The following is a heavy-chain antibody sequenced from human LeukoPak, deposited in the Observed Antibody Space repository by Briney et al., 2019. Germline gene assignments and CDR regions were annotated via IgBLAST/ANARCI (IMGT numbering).Heavy chain of an antibody. CDR2: IYTSGST. CDR1: GGSFSGYY. V-gene: IGHV4-4*07. Sequence: PSETLSLTCAVYGGSFSGYYWSWIRQPAGKGLEWIGRIYTSGSTNYNPSLKSRVTMSVDTSKNQFSLKLSSVTAADTAVYYCARDMYCSSTSCYGEFDYWGQGTLVTVSS. CDR3: ARDMYCSSTSCYGEFDY. D-gene: IGHD2-2*01. J-gene: IGHJ4*02.